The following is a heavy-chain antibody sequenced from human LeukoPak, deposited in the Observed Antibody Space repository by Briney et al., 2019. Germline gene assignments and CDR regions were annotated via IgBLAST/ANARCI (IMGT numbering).Heavy chain of an antibody. CDR2: ISYDGSNN. J-gene: IGHJ4*02. D-gene: IGHD3-22*01. CDR3: ARDITMIVVVNWTLDY. Sequence: GGSLRLSCAASGFTFSSYAMHWVRQAPGKGLEWVAVISYDGSNNYYADSVKGRFTISRDNSKNTLYLQMNSLRAEDTAVYYCARDITMIVVVNWTLDYWGQGTLVTVSS. CDR1: GFTFSSYA. V-gene: IGHV3-30-3*01.